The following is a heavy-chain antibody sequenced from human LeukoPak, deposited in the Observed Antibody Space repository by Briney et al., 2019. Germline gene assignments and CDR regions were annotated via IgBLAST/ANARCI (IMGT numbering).Heavy chain of an antibody. CDR3: ARGDGQDDNFDY. Sequence: SETLSLTCTVSGGFISSYYWSWIRQPPGKGLEWIGFIYQSGSTHYNPPLKSRVTISVDTSKNQFTLKLSSVTAADTAVKYCARGDGQDDNFDYWGQGTLVTVSS. V-gene: IGHV4-59*01. D-gene: IGHD5-24*01. J-gene: IGHJ4*02. CDR1: GGFISSYY. CDR2: IYQSGST.